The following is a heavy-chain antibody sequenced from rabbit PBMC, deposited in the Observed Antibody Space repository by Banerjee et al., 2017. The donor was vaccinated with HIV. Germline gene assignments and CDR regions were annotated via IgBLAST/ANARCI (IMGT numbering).Heavy chain of an antibody. CDR2: ISTGDGRT. Sequence: QEQLVQSWGGLVQPGGSLKLSCKASEFDLSSYAMSWVRQAPGKGLEWIGYISTGDGRTYYASWVNDRFSISRENTQNTVYLQLNSLTAADTATYFCARGRSPASYDYPFKLWGPGTLVTVS. D-gene: IGHD6-1*01. CDR3: ARGRSPASYDYPFKL. J-gene: IGHJ4*01. CDR1: EFDLSSYA. V-gene: IGHV1S47*01.